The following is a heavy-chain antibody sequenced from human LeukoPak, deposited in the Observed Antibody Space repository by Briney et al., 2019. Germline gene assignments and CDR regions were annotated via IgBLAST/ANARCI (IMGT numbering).Heavy chain of an antibody. CDR3: ARGRRGGLAADNWFDP. J-gene: IGHJ5*02. CDR2: INHSGST. V-gene: IGHV4-34*01. D-gene: IGHD2-15*01. Sequence: PSETLSLTCAVYGGFFSGYYWSWIRQPPAKGLEGIGEINHSGSTNYNPSLKSRVTISVDTSKNQFSLKLSAVTAADTAVYYCARGRRGGLAADNWFDPWGQGTLVVVSS. CDR1: GGFFSGYY.